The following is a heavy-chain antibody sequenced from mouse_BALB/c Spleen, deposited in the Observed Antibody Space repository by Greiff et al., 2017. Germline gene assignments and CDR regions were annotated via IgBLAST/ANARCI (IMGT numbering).Heavy chain of an antibody. D-gene: IGHD2-1*01. Sequence: QVQLKQSGPGLVAPSQSLSITCTVSGFSLTGYGVNWVRQPPGKGLEWLGMIWGDGSTDYNSALKSRLSISKDNSKSQVFLKMNSLQTDDTARYYCARDHLYYGNLYAMDYWGQGTSVTVSS. V-gene: IGHV2-6-7*01. CDR1: GFSLTGYG. CDR3: ARDHLYYGNLYAMDY. J-gene: IGHJ4*01. CDR2: IWGDGST.